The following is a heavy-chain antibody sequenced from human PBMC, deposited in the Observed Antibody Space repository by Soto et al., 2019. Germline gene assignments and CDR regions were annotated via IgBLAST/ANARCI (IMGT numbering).Heavy chain of an antibody. CDR1: GGSISSSSYY. V-gene: IGHV4-39*01. CDR3: ARGSSSSEGWFDP. D-gene: IGHD6-6*01. CDR2: IYYSGST. Sequence: QLQLQESGPGLVKPSETLSLTCTVSGGSISSSSYYWGWIRQPPGKGLEWIGSIYYSGSTYYNTSLKSRVAMSVDTSKNQFSLKLSSVTAADTAVYYCARGSSSSEGWFDPWGQGTLVTVSS. J-gene: IGHJ5*02.